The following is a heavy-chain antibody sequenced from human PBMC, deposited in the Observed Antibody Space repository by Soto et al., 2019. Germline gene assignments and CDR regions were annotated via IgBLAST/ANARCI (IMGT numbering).Heavy chain of an antibody. CDR3: ARVSSVGAPFWFDP. V-gene: IGHV4-31*03. CDR1: GDSISSGGYY. Sequence: SETLSLTCTVSGDSISSGGYYWSWIRQHPGKGLEWIGYIYYSGSTYYNPSLKSRVTISVDTSKNQFSLKLSSVTAADTAVYYCARVSSVGAPFWFDPWGQGTLVTVSS. CDR2: IYYSGST. J-gene: IGHJ5*02. D-gene: IGHD1-26*01.